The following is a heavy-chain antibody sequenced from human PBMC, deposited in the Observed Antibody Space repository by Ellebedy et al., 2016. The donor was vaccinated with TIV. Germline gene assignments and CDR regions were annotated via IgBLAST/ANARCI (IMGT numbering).Heavy chain of an antibody. CDR3: AANWALLLWFGELLPPHYGMDV. Sequence: GESLKISXAASGFTFSSYAMSWVRQAPGKGLEWVSAISGSGGSTYYADSVKGRFTISRDNAKNSLYLQMNSLRAEDTAVYYCAANWALLLWFGELLPPHYGMDVWGQGTTVTVSS. CDR1: GFTFSSYA. J-gene: IGHJ6*02. CDR2: ISGSGGST. V-gene: IGHV3-23*01. D-gene: IGHD3-10*01.